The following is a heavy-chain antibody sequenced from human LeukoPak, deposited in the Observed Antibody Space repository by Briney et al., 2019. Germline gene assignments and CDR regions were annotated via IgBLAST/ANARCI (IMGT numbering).Heavy chain of an antibody. CDR1: GFTFSSYG. CDR2: IWYDGSNK. CDR3: ARDGMVRGVKKYGMDV. D-gene: IGHD3-10*01. Sequence: PGGSLRLSCAASGFTFSSYGMHWVRQAPGKGLEWVAVIWYDGSNKYYADSVKGRFTISRDNSKNTLYLQMNSLRAEDTAVYYCARDGMVRGVKKYGMDVWGQGTTVTVSS. V-gene: IGHV3-33*01. J-gene: IGHJ6*02.